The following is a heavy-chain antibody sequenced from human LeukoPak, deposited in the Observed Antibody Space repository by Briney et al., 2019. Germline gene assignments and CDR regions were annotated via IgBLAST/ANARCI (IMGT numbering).Heavy chain of an antibody. CDR1: GGSIGSGGYY. CDR3: AGSRIGYSDSSGFFDS. CDR2: TYYSGSA. D-gene: IGHD3-22*01. V-gene: IGHV4-31*03. Sequence: SETLSLTCTVSGGSIGSGGYYWSWIRQHPGKGLEWIGFTYYSGSAYYNPSLKSRVSISVDTSKNQFSLNLNSVTAADTAVYYCAGSRIGYSDSSGFFDSWGQGTLVTVSS. J-gene: IGHJ4*02.